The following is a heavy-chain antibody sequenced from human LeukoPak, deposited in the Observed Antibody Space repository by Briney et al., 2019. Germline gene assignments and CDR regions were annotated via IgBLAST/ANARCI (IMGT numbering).Heavy chain of an antibody. J-gene: IGHJ6*02. CDR3: ARDNYYDSSGFPMDV. CDR2: IIPIFGIA. D-gene: IGHD3-22*01. CDR1: GGTFSSYA. Sequence: SVKVSCKASGGTFSSYAISWVRQAPGQGLEWMGRIIPIFGIANYAQKFQGRVTITADKSTTTAYMELSSLRSEDTAVYYCARDNYYDSSGFPMDVWGQGTTVTVSS. V-gene: IGHV1-69*04.